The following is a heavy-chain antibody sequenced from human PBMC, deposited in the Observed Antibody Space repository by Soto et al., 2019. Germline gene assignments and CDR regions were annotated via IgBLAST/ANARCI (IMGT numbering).Heavy chain of an antibody. J-gene: IGHJ4*02. Sequence: EVQLVESGGGLVQPGGSLRLSCAASGFTFSSNWMHWVRQAPGKGPVWVSRIKSVGSITNYADAVKGRFTISRDNAKNTLYLQMDSLRTEDTAVYYCAATVATRPNWGQGTLVTVSS. CDR2: IKSVGSIT. CDR3: AATVATRPN. CDR1: GFTFSSNW. V-gene: IGHV3-74*01. D-gene: IGHD2-21*01.